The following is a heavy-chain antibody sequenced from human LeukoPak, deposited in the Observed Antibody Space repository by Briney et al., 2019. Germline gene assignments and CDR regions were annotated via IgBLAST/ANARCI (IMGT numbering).Heavy chain of an antibody. CDR3: ARIHSSSGSINPSLDY. CDR1: GYTFTNYG. CDR2: ISAYNGNT. D-gene: IGHD3-22*01. J-gene: IGHJ4*02. Sequence: ASVKVSCKASGYTFTNYGISWVRQAPGQGLEWMGWISAYNGNTNYAQKLQGRVTMTTDTSTSTAYMELRSLRSDDTAVYYCARIHSSSGSINPSLDYWGQGTLVTVSS. V-gene: IGHV1-18*01.